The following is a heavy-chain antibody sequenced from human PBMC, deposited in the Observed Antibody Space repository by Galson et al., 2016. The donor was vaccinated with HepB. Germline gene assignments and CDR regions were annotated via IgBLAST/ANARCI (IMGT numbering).Heavy chain of an antibody. CDR1: GFAFRTYS. D-gene: IGHD3-16*01. CDR3: VKGGVWAVPQGFDS. J-gene: IGHJ4*02. Sequence: SLRLSCAASGFAFRTYSMHWVRQAPGKGLEWVAIISYKGNNKFYADSVKGRFSISKDISQTRLYLQMNSLRPEDTAVYYCVKGGVWAVPQGFDSWGQGSLVTVSS. CDR2: ISYKGNNK. V-gene: IGHV3-30*18.